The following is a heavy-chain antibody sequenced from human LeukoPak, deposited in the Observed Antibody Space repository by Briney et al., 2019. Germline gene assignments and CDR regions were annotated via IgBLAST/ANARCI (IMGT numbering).Heavy chain of an antibody. Sequence: SETLSLTCALSSYSISSGFYWGSIRQPPGKGLEWIGSIYYSGTTYYNPSLKSRVTISVDTSKNQFSLKLSSVTAADTAVYYCARARGGTYADFDYWGQGTLVTVSS. J-gene: IGHJ4*02. CDR1: SYSISSGFY. V-gene: IGHV4-38-2*01. D-gene: IGHD1-26*01. CDR2: IYYSGTT. CDR3: ARARGGTYADFDY.